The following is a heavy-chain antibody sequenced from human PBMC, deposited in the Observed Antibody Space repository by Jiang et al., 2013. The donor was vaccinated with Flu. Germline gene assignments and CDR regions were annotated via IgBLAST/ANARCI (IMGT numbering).Heavy chain of an antibody. D-gene: IGHD3-22*01. CDR1: GFTFSSYE. Sequence: VQLVESGGGLVQPGGSLRLSCAASGFTFSSYEMNWVRQAPGKGLEWVSYISSSGSTIYYADSVKGRFTISRDNAKNSLYLQMNSLRAEDTAVYYCARGNYYYDSSGYYYGYFDLWGRGTLVTVSS. CDR3: ARGNYYYDSSGYYYGYFDL. V-gene: IGHV3-48*03. J-gene: IGHJ2*01. CDR2: ISSSGSTI.